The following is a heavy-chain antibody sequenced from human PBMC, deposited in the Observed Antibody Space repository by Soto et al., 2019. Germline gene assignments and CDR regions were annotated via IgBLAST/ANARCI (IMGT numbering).Heavy chain of an antibody. Sequence: GASLKVSCKASGYTLTSYGISWVRQAPGQGLEWMGWISAYNGNTNYAQKLQGRVTMTTDTSTSTAYMELRSLRSDDTAVYYGARARSAYASHWFDAWGQGTLLTVSS. CDR3: ARARSAYASHWFDA. CDR2: ISAYNGNT. D-gene: IGHD5-12*01. J-gene: IGHJ5*02. V-gene: IGHV1-18*01. CDR1: GYTLTSYG.